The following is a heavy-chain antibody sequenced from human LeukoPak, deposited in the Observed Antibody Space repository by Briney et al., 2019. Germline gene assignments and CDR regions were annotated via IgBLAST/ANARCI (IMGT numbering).Heavy chain of an antibody. CDR2: INPNSGGT. Sequence: ASVKVSCKASGYTFTGYYMHWVRQAPGQGLEWMGWINPNSGGTNYAQKFQGRVTMTRDASISTVYMEMSRLRSDDTAVYYCARESVPAVAARRGLNYWGQGTLVAVSS. CDR3: ARESVPAVAARRGLNY. J-gene: IGHJ4*02. V-gene: IGHV1-2*02. D-gene: IGHD6-6*01. CDR1: GYTFTGYY.